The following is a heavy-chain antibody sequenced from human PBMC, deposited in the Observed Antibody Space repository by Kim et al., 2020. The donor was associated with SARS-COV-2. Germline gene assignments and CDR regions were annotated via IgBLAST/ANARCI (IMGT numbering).Heavy chain of an antibody. CDR3: TRGEYCSGGSCLNEY. CDR1: GFIFKNYE. Sequence: GGSLRLSCAASGFIFKNYEMNWIRQAPGKGLEWISYVSSSETFIYYADSVKGRFTISRDNAKNLLYLQMNSLRAEDTAVYYCTRGEYCSGGSCLNEYWGQGTVVTVSP. CDR2: VSSSETFI. D-gene: IGHD2-15*01. J-gene: IGHJ4*02. V-gene: IGHV3-48*03.